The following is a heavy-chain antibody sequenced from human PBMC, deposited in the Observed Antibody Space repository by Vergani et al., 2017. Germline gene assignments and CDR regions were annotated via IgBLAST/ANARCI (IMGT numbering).Heavy chain of an antibody. J-gene: IGHJ4*02. CDR2: ISGSGGST. CDR1: GFTFSSYA. V-gene: IGHV3-23*01. CDR3: AKDRVPAPIFDY. D-gene: IGHD6-6*01. Sequence: EVQLLESWGGLVQPGGSLRLSCAASGFTFSSYAMSWVRQAPGKGLEWVSAISGSGGSTYYADSVKGRFTISRDNSKNTLYLQMNSLRAEDTAVYYCAKDRVPAPIFDYWGQGTLVTVSS.